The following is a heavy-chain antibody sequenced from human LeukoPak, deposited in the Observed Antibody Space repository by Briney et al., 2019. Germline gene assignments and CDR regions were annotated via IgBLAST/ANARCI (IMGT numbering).Heavy chain of an antibody. CDR1: GGSISSYY. CDR3: ARAGTVFYYFDY. J-gene: IGHJ4*02. Sequence: SETLSLTCTVSGGSISSYYWSWIPQPPGKGLEWIGYIYYSGSTNYNPSLKSRVTISVDTSKNQFSLKLSSVTAADTAVYYCARAGTVFYYFDYWGQGTLVTVSS. D-gene: IGHD3-9*01. CDR2: IYYSGST. V-gene: IGHV4-59*01.